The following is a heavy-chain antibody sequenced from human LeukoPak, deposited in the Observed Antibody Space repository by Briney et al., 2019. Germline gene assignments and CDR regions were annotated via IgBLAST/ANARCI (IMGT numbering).Heavy chain of an antibody. CDR3: ARSIYTTSSHPYFFDY. CDR1: GGSFNGYY. V-gene: IGHV4-59*01. J-gene: IGHJ4*02. Sequence: PSETLSLTCAVHGGSFNGYYWSWIRQPPGKGLEWIGYIQYSGSTNYNPSLKSRVTISVDTSKNQFSLKLTSVTAADTAVYYCARSIYTTSSHPYFFDYWGQGTLVTVSS. CDR2: IQYSGST. D-gene: IGHD6-6*01.